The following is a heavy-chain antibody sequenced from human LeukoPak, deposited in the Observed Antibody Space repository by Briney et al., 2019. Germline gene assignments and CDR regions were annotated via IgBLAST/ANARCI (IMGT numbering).Heavy chain of an antibody. J-gene: IGHJ6*02. V-gene: IGHV1-8*01. D-gene: IGHD3-10*01. CDR2: MNPNSGNT. Sequence: ASVKVSCKASGYTFTSYDINWVRQATGQGLEWMGWMNPNSGNTGYAQKFQGRVTMTRNTSISTAYMELSSLRSEDTAVYYCARGPLVDYYGSGSYYPWYYYGMDVWGQGTTATVSS. CDR1: GYTFTSYD. CDR3: ARGPLVDYYGSGSYYPWYYYGMDV.